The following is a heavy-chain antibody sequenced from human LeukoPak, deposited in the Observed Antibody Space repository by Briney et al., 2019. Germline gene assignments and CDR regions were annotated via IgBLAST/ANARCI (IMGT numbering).Heavy chain of an antibody. D-gene: IGHD2-21*02. CDR1: GYTFTGYY. CDR2: INPNSGGT. CDR3: ARVQPLLRFEDY. V-gene: IGHV1-2*02. Sequence: ASVKVSCKASGYTFTGYYMHWVRQALGQGLEWMGWINPNSGGTNYAQKFQGRVTMTRDTSISTAYMELSRLRSDDTAVYYCARVQPLLRFEDYWGQGTLVTVSS. J-gene: IGHJ4*02.